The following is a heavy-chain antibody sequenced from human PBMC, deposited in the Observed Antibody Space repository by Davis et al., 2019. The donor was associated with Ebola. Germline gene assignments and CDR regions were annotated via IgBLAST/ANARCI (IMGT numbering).Heavy chain of an antibody. Sequence: GGSLRLSCAASGFTFSSYSMNWVRQAPGKGLEWVSYISSSSSTIYYADSVKGRFTISRDNAKNSLYLQMNSLRAEDTAVYYCARKYGDYYYYGMDVWGQGTTVTVSS. V-gene: IGHV3-48*01. J-gene: IGHJ6*02. CDR3: ARKYGDYYYYGMDV. D-gene: IGHD4/OR15-4a*01. CDR2: ISSSSSTI. CDR1: GFTFSSYS.